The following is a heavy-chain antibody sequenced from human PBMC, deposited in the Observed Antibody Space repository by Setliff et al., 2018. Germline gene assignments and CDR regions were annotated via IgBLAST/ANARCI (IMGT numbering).Heavy chain of an antibody. D-gene: IGHD1-26*01. CDR1: GGSITSGRYY. CDR2: IHYSENT. V-gene: IGHV4-39*01. Sequence: PSETLSLTCTVSGGSITSGRYYWGWIRQPPGQGLEWIASIHYSENTYYNPALKTRVTISVGTSKNQFSLKLRFVTAADTAVYYCARHPSSGIYYGGSIFYFDDWGPGILVTVSS. J-gene: IGHJ4*02. CDR3: ARHPSSGIYYGGSIFYFDD.